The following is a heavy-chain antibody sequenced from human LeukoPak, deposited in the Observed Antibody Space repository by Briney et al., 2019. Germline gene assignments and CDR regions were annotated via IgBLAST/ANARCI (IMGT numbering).Heavy chain of an antibody. CDR3: AKDLNMVRGEPL. CDR2: IRYDGSNK. J-gene: IGHJ6*04. Sequence: GGSLRLSCAASGFTFSSYGMHWVRQAPGKGLEWVAFIRYDGSNKYCADSVKGRFTISRDNSKNTLYLQMNSLRAEDTAVYYCAKDLNMVRGEPLWGKGTTVTISS. V-gene: IGHV3-30*02. CDR1: GFTFSSYG. D-gene: IGHD3-10*01.